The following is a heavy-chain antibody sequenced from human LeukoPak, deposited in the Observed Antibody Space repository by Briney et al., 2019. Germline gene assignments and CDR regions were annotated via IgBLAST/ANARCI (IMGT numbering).Heavy chain of an antibody. J-gene: IGHJ4*02. CDR1: GGTFISYA. V-gene: IGHV1-69*13. CDR2: IIPIFGTA. Sequence: SVKVSCKASGGTFISYAISWVRQAPGQGLEWMGGIIPIFGTANYAQKFQGRVTITADESTSTAYMELSSLRSEDTAVYYCARKPFIKIPHPLDYWGQGTPVTVSS. CDR3: ARKPFIKIPHPLDY. D-gene: IGHD3-10*01.